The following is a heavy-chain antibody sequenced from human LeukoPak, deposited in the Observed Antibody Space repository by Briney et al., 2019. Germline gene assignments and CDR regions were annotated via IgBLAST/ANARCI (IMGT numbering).Heavy chain of an antibody. V-gene: IGHV4-39*07. CDR2: IYYSGST. CDR1: GGSIRSSSYY. Sequence: PSETLSLTCTVSGGSIRSSSYYWGWIRQPPGKGLEWIGSIYYSGSTYYNPSLKSRVTISVDTSKNQFSLKLSSVTAADTAVYYCARGSRFYYYYYYMDVWGKGTTVTVSS. CDR3: ARGSRFYYYYYYMDV. J-gene: IGHJ6*03.